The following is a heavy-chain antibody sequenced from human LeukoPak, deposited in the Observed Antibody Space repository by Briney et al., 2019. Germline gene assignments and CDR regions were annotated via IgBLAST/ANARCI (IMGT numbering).Heavy chain of an antibody. CDR1: GGTFSSYA. CDR3: ARDCSSTSCSPRGMDV. CDR2: IIPIFGTA. Sequence: GASVTVSCKASGGTFSSYAISWVRQAPGQGLEWMGGIIPIFGTANYAQKFQGRVTITADESTSTAYMELSSLRSEDTAVYYCARDCSSTSCSPRGMDVWGQGTTVTVSS. D-gene: IGHD2-2*01. J-gene: IGHJ6*02. V-gene: IGHV1-69*13.